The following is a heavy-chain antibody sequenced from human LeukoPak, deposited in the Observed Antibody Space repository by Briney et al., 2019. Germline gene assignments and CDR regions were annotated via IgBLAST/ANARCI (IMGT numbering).Heavy chain of an antibody. V-gene: IGHV3-11*04. CDR1: GFTFSDFY. CDR2: ISNSGSII. J-gene: IGHJ4*02. D-gene: IGHD2-2*01. Sequence: GGSLRLSCAASGFTFSDFYMSWIRQAPGKGLEWVSYISNSGSIIYYADSVKGRFTISRDNAKSSLYLQVNSLRAEDTAVYYCAREPCSTTNCRIFDYWGQGTLVTVSS. CDR3: AREPCSTTNCRIFDY.